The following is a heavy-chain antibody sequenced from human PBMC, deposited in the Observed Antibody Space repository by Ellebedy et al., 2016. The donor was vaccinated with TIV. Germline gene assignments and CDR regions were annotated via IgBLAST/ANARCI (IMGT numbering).Heavy chain of an antibody. Sequence: GGSLRLXCAASGFTFSNYWMSWVRQAPGKGLEWVANIKEDGSEKYYVDSVKGRFTISRDNAKNSVYLQMNSLRAEDTSLYYCARGAATGPYWGRGTLVTVSS. CDR1: GFTFSNYW. CDR2: IKEDGSEK. J-gene: IGHJ4*02. CDR3: ARGAATGPY. V-gene: IGHV3-7*01. D-gene: IGHD6-25*01.